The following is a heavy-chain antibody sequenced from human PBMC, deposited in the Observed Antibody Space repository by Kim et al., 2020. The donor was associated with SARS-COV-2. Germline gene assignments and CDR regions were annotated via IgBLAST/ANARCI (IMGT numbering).Heavy chain of an antibody. CDR1: GFSFRSYE. CDR2: INRSGSAI. J-gene: IGHJ4*02. D-gene: IGHD2-2*01. Sequence: GGSLRLSCVGSGFSFRSYEMNWVRQAPGKGLEWLSYINRSGSAIHYADSVKGRFTISRDNAQNTLYLQMDSLRAEDTAVYYCARFVVVPVDAPAEPFDHWGQGTLVTVSS. V-gene: IGHV3-48*03. CDR3: ARFVVVPVDAPAEPFDH.